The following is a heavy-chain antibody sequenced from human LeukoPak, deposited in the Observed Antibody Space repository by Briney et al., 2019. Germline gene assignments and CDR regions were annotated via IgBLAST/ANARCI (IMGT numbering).Heavy chain of an antibody. CDR1: GYSISSGYY. J-gene: IGHJ5*02. CDR3: ARHRIIVVVPAAIGWFDP. CDR2: IYHSGST. Sequence: SETLSLTCAVSGYSISSGYYWGWIRQPPGKGLEWIGSIYHSGSTYYNPSLKSRVTISVDTSKNQFSLKLSSVTAADTAVYYCARHRIIVVVPAAIGWFDPWGQRTLVTVSS. D-gene: IGHD2-2*01. V-gene: IGHV4-38-2*01.